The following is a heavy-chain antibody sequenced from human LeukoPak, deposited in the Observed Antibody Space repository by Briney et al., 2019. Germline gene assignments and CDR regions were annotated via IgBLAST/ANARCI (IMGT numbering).Heavy chain of an antibody. CDR3: ARSLYSSNRRTQYHWFDP. V-gene: IGHV4-39*01. J-gene: IGHJ5*02. CDR1: GGSISSSSYY. Sequence: SSETLSLTCTVSGGSISSSSYYWGWIRQPPVKGLEWFGSIYYSGSTYYNPSLKSRVTISVDTSKNQFSLKLSSVTAADTAVYSCARSLYSSNRRTQYHWFDPWGQGTLVTVSS. CDR2: IYYSGST. D-gene: IGHD6-19*01.